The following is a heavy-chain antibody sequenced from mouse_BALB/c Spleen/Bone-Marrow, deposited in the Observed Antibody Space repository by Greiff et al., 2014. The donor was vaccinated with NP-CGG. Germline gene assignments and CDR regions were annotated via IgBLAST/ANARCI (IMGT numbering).Heavy chain of an antibody. Sequence: EVKLMESGGGLVQPGGSLKLSCAASGFTFSNHGMSWVRQTPDKRLELVATINSNGDTTYYSDSVKGRFTISRDNAKNTLYLQMNSLKSEDTAMYYCARDGYYVGFAYWGQGTLVTVSA. D-gene: IGHD2-3*01. V-gene: IGHV5-6-3*01. CDR1: GFTFSNHG. J-gene: IGHJ3*01. CDR2: INSNGDTT. CDR3: ARDGYYVGFAY.